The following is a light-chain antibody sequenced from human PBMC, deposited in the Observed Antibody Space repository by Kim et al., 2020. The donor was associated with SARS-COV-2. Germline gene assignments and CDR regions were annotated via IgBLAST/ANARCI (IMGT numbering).Light chain of an antibody. CDR2: GAS. J-gene: IGKJ1*01. CDR3: QQYDTTPWT. CDR1: QSLRNNY. Sequence: SQEERATISCRASQSLRNNYVAWYQQRPGQAPRLLIFGASARATGTPDRFSGGGSGTDFTLTISRLEPDDFAVYFCQQYDTTPWTFGQGTKVDIK. V-gene: IGKV3-20*01.